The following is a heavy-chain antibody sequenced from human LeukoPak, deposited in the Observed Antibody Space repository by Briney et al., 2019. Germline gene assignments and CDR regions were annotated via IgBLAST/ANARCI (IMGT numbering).Heavy chain of an antibody. CDR1: GGSFSGYY. D-gene: IGHD6-13*01. V-gene: IGHV4-34*01. J-gene: IGHJ4*02. Sequence: SETLSLTCAVYGGSFSGYYWSWIRQPPGKGLEWIGEINHSGSTNYNPSLKSRVTISVDTSKNQFSLKLSSVTAADTAVYYCARHSPGYSSSWYKDPNFDYWGQGTLVTVSS. CDR2: INHSGST. CDR3: ARHSPGYSSSWYKDPNFDY.